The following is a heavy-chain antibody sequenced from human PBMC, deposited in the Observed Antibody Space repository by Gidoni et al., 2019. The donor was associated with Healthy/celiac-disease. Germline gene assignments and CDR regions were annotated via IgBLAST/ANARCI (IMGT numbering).Heavy chain of an antibody. D-gene: IGHD2-15*01. J-gene: IGHJ4*02. Sequence: QVQLQESGPGLVKPSQTLSLNCPVSGGSISSGSYYWSWIRQPAGKGLEWIGRIYTSGSTNYNPSLKSRVTISVDTSKNQFSLKLSSVTAADTAVYYCARELQAPYFDYWGQGTLVTVSS. CDR2: IYTSGST. CDR3: ARELQAPYFDY. V-gene: IGHV4-61*02. CDR1: GGSISSGSYY.